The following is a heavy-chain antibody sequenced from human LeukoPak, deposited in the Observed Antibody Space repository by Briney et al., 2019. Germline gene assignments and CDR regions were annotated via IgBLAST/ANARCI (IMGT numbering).Heavy chain of an antibody. Sequence: SETLSLTCTVSGGSISSYYWSWIRQPAGKGLEWTGRIYTSGSTNYNPSLKSRVTISVDTSKNQFSLKLSSVTAADTAVYYCARFAGYSSSWGFDPWGQGTLVTVSS. J-gene: IGHJ5*02. CDR3: ARFAGYSSSWGFDP. V-gene: IGHV4-4*07. CDR1: GGSISSYY. D-gene: IGHD6-13*01. CDR2: IYTSGST.